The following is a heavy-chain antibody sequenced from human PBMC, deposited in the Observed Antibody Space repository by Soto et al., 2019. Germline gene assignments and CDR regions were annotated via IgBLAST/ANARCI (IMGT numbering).Heavy chain of an antibody. CDR2: IYYSGST. D-gene: IGHD1-1*01. CDR1: GGSISSSSYY. J-gene: IGHJ4*02. V-gene: IGHV4-39*01. Sequence: SETLSLTCTVSGGSISSSSYYWGWIRQPPGKGLEWIGSIYYSGSTYYNPSLKSRVTISVDTSKNQFSLKLSSVTAADTAVYYCARLRCELECHILYFDYWGQGTLVTVSS. CDR3: ARLRCELECHILYFDY.